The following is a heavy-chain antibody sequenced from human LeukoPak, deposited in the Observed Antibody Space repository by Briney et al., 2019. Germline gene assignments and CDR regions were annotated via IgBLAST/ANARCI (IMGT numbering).Heavy chain of an antibody. V-gene: IGHV3-43*02. CDR1: GFPFDDYA. Sequence: PGGSLRLSCAASGFPFDDYAMHWARQAPGKGLEWVSLISGDGCSTYYADSVKGLFTISRYNNKNSLYMQMNSLRTADNASYYCAKDVGSGYHPFDYWGQGTLVTVSS. D-gene: IGHD3-22*01. J-gene: IGHJ4*02. CDR2: ISGDGCST. CDR3: AKDVGSGYHPFDY.